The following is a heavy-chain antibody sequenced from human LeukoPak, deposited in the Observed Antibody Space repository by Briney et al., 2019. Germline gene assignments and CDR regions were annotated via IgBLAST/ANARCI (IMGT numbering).Heavy chain of an antibody. V-gene: IGHV1-69*05. CDR2: IIPIFGTA. Sequence: SVKVSCKASGYTFTSYYMHWVRQAPGQGLEWMGRIIPIFGTANYAQKFQGRVTITTDESTSTAYMELSSLRSEDTAVYYCARGIAAAGMDYYYYMDVWGKGTTVTVSS. D-gene: IGHD6-13*01. CDR3: ARGIAAAGMDYYYYMDV. CDR1: GYTFTSYY. J-gene: IGHJ6*03.